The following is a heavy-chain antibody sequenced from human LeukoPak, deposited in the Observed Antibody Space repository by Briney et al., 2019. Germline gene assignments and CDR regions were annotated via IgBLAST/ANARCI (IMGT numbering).Heavy chain of an antibody. D-gene: IGHD2-2*02. V-gene: IGHV4-31*03. CDR2: IYYSGST. Sequence: SETLSLTCTVSGGSISSGGYYWSWIRQHPGKGLAWIGYIYYSGSTYYNPSLKSRVTISVDTSKNQFSLKLSSVTAADTAVYYCARGTLGYCSSTSCYTTPWFDPWGQGTLVTVSS. CDR1: GGSISSGGYY. J-gene: IGHJ5*02. CDR3: ARGTLGYCSSTSCYTTPWFDP.